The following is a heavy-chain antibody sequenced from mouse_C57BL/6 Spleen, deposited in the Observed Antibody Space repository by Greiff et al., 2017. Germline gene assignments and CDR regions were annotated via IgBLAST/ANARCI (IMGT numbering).Heavy chain of an antibody. Sequence: EVKLVESGGDLVKPGGSLKLSCAASGFTFSSYGMSWVRQTPDKRLEWVGTISSGGSYTYYPESVKGRFTISGDNAKNTLYLQMSSLKSEDTAMYYCARRSYYDYGFAYWGQGTLVTVSA. V-gene: IGHV5-6*02. D-gene: IGHD2-4*01. CDR2: ISSGGSYT. CDR3: ARRSYYDYGFAY. CDR1: GFTFSSYG. J-gene: IGHJ3*01.